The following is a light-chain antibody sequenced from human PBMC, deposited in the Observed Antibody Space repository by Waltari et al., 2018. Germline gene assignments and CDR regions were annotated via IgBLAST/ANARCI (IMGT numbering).Light chain of an antibody. CDR2: DVS. Sequence: QSALTQPASVSGSPGQSITISCIGTRTDIGAYNYVSWYQQYPGKGPKLRIFDVSKRAAGVSDRVSASKSANTAALTISGLQAEDEAEYYCSSYTNTNTFVLFGGGTKVTVL. V-gene: IGLV2-14*03. J-gene: IGLJ2*01. CDR3: SSYTNTNTFVL. CDR1: RTDIGAYNY.